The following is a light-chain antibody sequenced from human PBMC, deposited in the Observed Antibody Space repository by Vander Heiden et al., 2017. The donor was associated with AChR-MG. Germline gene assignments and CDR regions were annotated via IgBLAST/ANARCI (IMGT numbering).Light chain of an antibody. J-gene: IGLJ1*01. Sequence: QSALTPPPPGSGAPGHRVTIPSTGSRYNLGAGNDEHWYQQLPGAAPKLLIYGNINRPSGVPDRFSGSKSGTSASLAITGLQPEDEADYYCQSYDTSLSGLYVFGTGTKVTVL. CDR2: GNI. CDR3: QSYDTSLSGLYV. CDR1: RYNLGAGND. V-gene: IGLV1-40*01.